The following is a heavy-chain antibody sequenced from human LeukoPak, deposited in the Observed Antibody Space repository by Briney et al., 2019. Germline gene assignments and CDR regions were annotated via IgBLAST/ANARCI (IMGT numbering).Heavy chain of an antibody. J-gene: IGHJ4*02. CDR2: ITGGGDTT. V-gene: IGHV3-23*01. Sequence: PGGSLRLSCAASGFTFSSFTMTWVRQAPGKGLEWVSAITGGGDTTHYANSVKGRFTISRDNSKNTLFLQMNSLRDEDTAIYYCAKGITYTFADWGSAEFDCWGQGTLVTVSS. D-gene: IGHD7-27*01. CDR1: GFTFSSFT. CDR3: AKGITYTFADWGSAEFDC.